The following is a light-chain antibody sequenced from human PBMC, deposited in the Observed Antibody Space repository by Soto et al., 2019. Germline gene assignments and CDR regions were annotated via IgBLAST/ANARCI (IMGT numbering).Light chain of an antibody. Sequence: EIVMTQSPATLSVSPGERATLSCRASQSVSSNLAWYQQKPGQAPRLLIYGAFTRATGIPARFSGSGSGTEFTLTISSLQSEDFAVYYCQQYNNLPRTFGQGTKVEIK. CDR1: QSVSSN. CDR3: QQYNNLPRT. J-gene: IGKJ1*01. CDR2: GAF. V-gene: IGKV3-15*01.